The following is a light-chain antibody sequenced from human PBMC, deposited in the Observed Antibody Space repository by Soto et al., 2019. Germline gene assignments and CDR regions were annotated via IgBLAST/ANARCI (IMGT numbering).Light chain of an antibody. CDR2: KAS. V-gene: IGKV1-5*03. CDR1: QTISSW. J-gene: IGKJ1*01. CDR3: QHYNSYSEA. Sequence: DIQLPQPHKPLSASVGGIVIITCRASQTISSWLAWYQQKPGKAPKLLIYKASTLKSGVPSRFSGSGSGTEFTLTISSLQPDDFATYYCQHYNSYSEAFGQGAKVDIK.